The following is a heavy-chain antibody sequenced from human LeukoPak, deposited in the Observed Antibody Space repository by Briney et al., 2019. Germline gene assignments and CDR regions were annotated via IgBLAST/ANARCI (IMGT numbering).Heavy chain of an antibody. CDR1: GYTFTSYD. CDR3: ARGPLSARRYDFWSGYFLNHAFDI. D-gene: IGHD3-3*01. J-gene: IGHJ3*02. V-gene: IGHV1-8*03. CDR2: MNPNSGNT. Sequence: ASVKVSCKASGYTFTSYDINWVRQATGQGLEWMGWMNPNSGNTGYAQKFQGRVTITRNTSISTAYMELSSLRSEDTAVYYCARGPLSARRYDFWSGYFLNHAFDIWGQGTMVTVSS.